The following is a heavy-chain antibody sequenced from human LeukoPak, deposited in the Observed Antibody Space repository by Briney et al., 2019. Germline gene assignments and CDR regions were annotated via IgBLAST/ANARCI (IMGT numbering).Heavy chain of an antibody. J-gene: IGHJ6*03. Sequence: GGSLRLSCAASGLTFSNYAMSWVRQAPGKGLEWVSGISWNSGSIGYADSVKGRFTISRDNAKNSLYLQMNSLRAEDTALYYCAKGPAAIYYYYYYMDVWGKGTTVTVSS. V-gene: IGHV3-9*01. CDR1: GLTFSNYA. D-gene: IGHD2-2*01. CDR3: AKGPAAIYYYYYYMDV. CDR2: ISWNSGSI.